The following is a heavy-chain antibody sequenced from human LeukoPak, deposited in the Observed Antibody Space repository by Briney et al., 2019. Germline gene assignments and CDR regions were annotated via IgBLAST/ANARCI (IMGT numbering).Heavy chain of an antibody. CDR2: INFSGTT. V-gene: IGHV4-39*01. CDR1: GDSITSSPFF. CDR3: ARRGIWDLQIGNWFDP. D-gene: IGHD3-16*01. Sequence: PSETLSLTCTVSGDSITSSPFFWAWIRQPPGKGLEWLGSINFSGTTYYNPSLKGRVTISIDTSKNQYSLRPTSVTAADTAIYYCARRGIWDLQIGNWFDPWGQGILVIVSS. J-gene: IGHJ5*02.